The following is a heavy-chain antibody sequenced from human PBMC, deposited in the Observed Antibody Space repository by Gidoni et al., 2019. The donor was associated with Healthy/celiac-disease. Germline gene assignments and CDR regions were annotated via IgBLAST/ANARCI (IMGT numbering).Heavy chain of an antibody. CDR3: AREFDP. Sequence: QVQLQESGPGLVKPSETLSRTCTVSGGSISSYYWSWIRQPPGKGLEWIGYIYYSGSTNYNPSLKSRVTISVDTSKNQFSLKLSSVTAADTAVYYCAREFDPWGQGTLVTVSS. J-gene: IGHJ5*02. V-gene: IGHV4-59*01. CDR1: GGSISSYY. CDR2: IYYSGST.